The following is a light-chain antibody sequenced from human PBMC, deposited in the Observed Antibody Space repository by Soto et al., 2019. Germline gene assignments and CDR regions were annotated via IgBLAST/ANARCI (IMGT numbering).Light chain of an antibody. J-gene: IGKJ2*01. CDR2: DAS. Sequence: DIVLTQSPATLSLSPGERATLSCRASQSVSSYLAWYQQKPGQTPRLLMYDASNRATGIPARFSGSGSGTDFTLTISSLEPEDFAVYYCHQRKNWPGTFGQGTKLEIK. CDR3: HQRKNWPGT. CDR1: QSVSSY. V-gene: IGKV3-11*01.